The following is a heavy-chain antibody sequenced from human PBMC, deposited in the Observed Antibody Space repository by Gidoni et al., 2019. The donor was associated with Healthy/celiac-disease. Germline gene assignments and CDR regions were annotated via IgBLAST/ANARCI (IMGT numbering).Heavy chain of an antibody. CDR3: AKDDWFDP. CDR2: ISWNSGSI. J-gene: IGHJ5*02. Sequence: EVPLVESGGGLVPPGRSLRLSCAASGFTFDDYAMHWVRQAPGKGLEWVSGISWNSGSIGYADSVKGRFTISRDNAKNSLYLQMNSLRAEDTALYYCAKDDWFDPWGQGTLVTVSS. V-gene: IGHV3-9*01. CDR1: GFTFDDYA.